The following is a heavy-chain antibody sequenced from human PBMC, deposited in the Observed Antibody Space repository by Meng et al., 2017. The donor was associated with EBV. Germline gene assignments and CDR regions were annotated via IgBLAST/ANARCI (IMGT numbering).Heavy chain of an antibody. Sequence: QVEFGHSWAEVKKPGSAVKVSCKGSGYNFNNFGISWVRQAPGQGLEWMGDITPFFCIANYAESFQGRVTISADTSTRTAYMDLSSLRSDDTAVYYCVRDLWLRIGECVWGQGTLVTVSS. CDR1: GYNFNNFG. D-gene: IGHD5-12*01. CDR3: VRDLWLRIGECV. CDR2: ITPFFCIA. V-gene: IGHV1-69*17. J-gene: IGHJ4*02.